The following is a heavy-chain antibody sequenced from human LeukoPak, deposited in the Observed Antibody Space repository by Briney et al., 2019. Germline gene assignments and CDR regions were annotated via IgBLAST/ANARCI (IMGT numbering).Heavy chain of an antibody. CDR3: ARHLSTTGIAAA. D-gene: IGHD6-13*01. CDR2: IYYSGST. CDR1: GGSISSSSYS. J-gene: IGHJ4*02. Sequence: PSETLSLTCTVSGGSISSSSYSWGWIRQPPGKWLEWIGSIYYSGSTYYNPSLKSRVTISVDTSKNQFSLKLSSVTAADTAVYYCARHLSTTGIAAAWGQGTLVTVSS. V-gene: IGHV4-39*01.